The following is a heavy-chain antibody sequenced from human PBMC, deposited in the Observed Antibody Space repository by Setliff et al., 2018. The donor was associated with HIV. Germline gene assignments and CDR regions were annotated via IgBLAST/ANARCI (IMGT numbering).Heavy chain of an antibody. CDR1: GYTFTTYG. CDR2: ISTYSDER. V-gene: IGHV1-18*01. J-gene: IGHJ6*02. Sequence: GASVKVSCKPSGYTFTTYGLSWVRQAPGQGLEWMGWISTYSDERSYAQNLQGRVTMTTGTSTSTAYMELRSLRFDDTAVYYCAGDAEHMMDIWGQGTTVTVSS. CDR3: AGDAEHMMDI.